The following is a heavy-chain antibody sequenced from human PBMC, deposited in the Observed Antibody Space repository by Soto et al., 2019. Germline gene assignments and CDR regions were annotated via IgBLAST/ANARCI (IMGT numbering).Heavy chain of an antibody. CDR1: GGSISSGGYY. Sequence: QVQLQESGPGLVKPSQTLSLTCSVSGGSISSGGYYWSWIRQHPGKGLEWIAYIYYSGSTHYNPSLKSRVTISVDTSKNQFSLKLSSVTAADTAMYYCAREPCGGDCYGYYYHGMDVWGQGTTVTVSS. CDR2: IYYSGST. J-gene: IGHJ6*02. CDR3: AREPCGGDCYGYYYHGMDV. D-gene: IGHD2-21*02. V-gene: IGHV4-31*03.